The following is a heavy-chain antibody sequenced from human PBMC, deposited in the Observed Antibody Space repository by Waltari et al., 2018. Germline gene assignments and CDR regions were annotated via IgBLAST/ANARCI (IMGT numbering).Heavy chain of an antibody. D-gene: IGHD2-21*02. CDR3: ARDLDCTVTTCEQDDGFDL. J-gene: IGHJ3*01. CDR2: MSSRGIYI. V-gene: IGHV3-21*01. Sequence: DVELVESGGGLVKPGGSLRLSCAASGFNFNIYSMNWVRQAPGKGLEWVASMSSRGIYIYYADSVKCRFTISRDNAKNALYLQMDSLRAEDTAVYYCARDLDCTVTTCEQDDGFDLWGQGTVVTVSS. CDR1: GFNFNIYS.